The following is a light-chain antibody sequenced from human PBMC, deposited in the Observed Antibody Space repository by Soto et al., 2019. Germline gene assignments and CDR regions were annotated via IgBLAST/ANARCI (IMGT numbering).Light chain of an antibody. J-gene: IGKJ4*01. CDR3: QQYNSYPLT. CDR1: QSISSW. V-gene: IGKV1-5*01. Sequence: DIQMTQSPSTLSASVGDRVTITCRASQSISSWLAWYQQKPGKAPKLLIYDASTLESGVPSRFSGSGSGTELTLTISSLQPDDFATYYCQQYNSYPLTFGGGTKVEIK. CDR2: DAS.